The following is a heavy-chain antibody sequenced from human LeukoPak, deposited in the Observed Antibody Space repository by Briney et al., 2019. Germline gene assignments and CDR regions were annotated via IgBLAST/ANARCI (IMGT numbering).Heavy chain of an antibody. D-gene: IGHD3-16*02. CDR1: GVTFSSYS. V-gene: IGHV3-21*01. CDR2: ISRSNSYI. Sequence: GGALRLSCAASGVTFSSYSMYWGCQAPGRGLGWVSSISRSNSYIYYAASVQGRFTIHRDNATNSLYPEMNSLRADDTPVYYCLKVYRGRTDPAYWGQGTLVTVSS. J-gene: IGHJ4*02. CDR3: LKVYRGRTDPAY.